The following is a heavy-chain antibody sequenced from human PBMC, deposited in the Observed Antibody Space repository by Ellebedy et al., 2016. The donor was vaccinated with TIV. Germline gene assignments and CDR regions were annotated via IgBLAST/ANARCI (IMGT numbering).Heavy chain of an antibody. D-gene: IGHD1-26*01. CDR1: GYTFTSYT. J-gene: IGHJ4*02. CDR2: INTDTGNT. V-gene: IGHV1-3*04. CDR3: AKLGWDLAFDC. Sequence: AASVKLSCKASGYTFTSYTMHWVRQAPGQSLEWMGYINTDTGNTKYSQKFQGRVTITRDTSASTAHMELSSLRSEDSAVYYCAKLGWDLAFDCWGQGTLVTVSS.